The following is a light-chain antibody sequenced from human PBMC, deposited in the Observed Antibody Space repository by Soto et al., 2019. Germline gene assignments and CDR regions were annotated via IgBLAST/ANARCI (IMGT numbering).Light chain of an antibody. V-gene: IGLV2-14*01. CDR2: EVS. CDR1: SSDVGGYNF. Sequence: QSVLTQPASVSGSPGQSITISCTGTSSDVGGYNFVSWYQQHPGRAPKLLIYEVSRRPSGVSNRFSGSKSGDTASLTISGLHAEDEADYYGYSYTGYYTRVFGTGTKVTV. J-gene: IGLJ1*01. CDR3: YSYTGYYTRV.